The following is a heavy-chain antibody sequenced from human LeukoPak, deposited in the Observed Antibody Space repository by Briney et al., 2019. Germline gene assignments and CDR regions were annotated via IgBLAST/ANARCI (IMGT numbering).Heavy chain of an antibody. CDR1: VGTFSSYA. CDR3: ARAPSLFYDILTGYGYFDY. D-gene: IGHD3-9*01. J-gene: IGHJ4*02. CDR2: IIPIFGTA. Sequence: ASVTVSRTSSVGTFSSYAIGWVRQAPGQGLEWVGGIIPIFGTANYAQKFQGRVTITADESTSTAYMELSSLRSEDTAVYYCARAPSLFYDILTGYGYFDYWGQGTLVTVSS. V-gene: IGHV1-69*13.